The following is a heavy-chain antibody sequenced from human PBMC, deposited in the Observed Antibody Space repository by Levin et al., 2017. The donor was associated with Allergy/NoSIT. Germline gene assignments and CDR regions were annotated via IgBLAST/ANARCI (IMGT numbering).Heavy chain of an antibody. V-gene: IGHV1-69*04. D-gene: IGHD5-12*01. CDR1: GGTFSSYA. CDR3: AREGLEYSGYGHSGYFDY. CDR2: IIPILGIA. Sequence: SVKVSCKASGGTFSSYAISWVRQAPGQGLEWMGRIIPILGIANYAQKFQGRVTITADKSTSTAYMELSSLRSEDTAVYYCAREGLEYSGYGHSGYFDYWGQGTLVTVSS. J-gene: IGHJ4*02.